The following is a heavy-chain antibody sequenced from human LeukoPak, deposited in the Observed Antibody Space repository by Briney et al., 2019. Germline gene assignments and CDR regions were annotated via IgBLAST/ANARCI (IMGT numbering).Heavy chain of an antibody. J-gene: IGHJ3*02. V-gene: IGHV3-48*01. CDR1: GFTFSSYG. D-gene: IGHD3-3*01. CDR2: ISSSSSTI. Sequence: GGSLRLSCAASGFTFSSYGMNWVRQAPGKGLEWVSYISSSSSTIYYADSVKGRFTISRDNAKNSLYLQMNSLRAEDTAVYYCARGEGLYDFWSGYYTWGAFDIWGQGTMVTVSS. CDR3: ARGEGLYDFWSGYYTWGAFDI.